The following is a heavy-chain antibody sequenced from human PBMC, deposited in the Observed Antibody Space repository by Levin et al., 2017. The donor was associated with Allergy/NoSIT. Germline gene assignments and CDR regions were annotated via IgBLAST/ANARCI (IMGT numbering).Heavy chain of an antibody. CDR1: GFTFSSYW. Sequence: GESLKISCAASGFTFSSYWMHWVRQAPGKGLVWVSRINSDGSSTSYADSVKGRFTISRDNAKNTLYLQMNSLRAEDTAVYYCARGGGAFDIWGQGTMVTVSS. V-gene: IGHV3-74*01. CDR3: ARGGGAFDI. D-gene: IGHD3-16*01. J-gene: IGHJ3*02. CDR2: INSDGSST.